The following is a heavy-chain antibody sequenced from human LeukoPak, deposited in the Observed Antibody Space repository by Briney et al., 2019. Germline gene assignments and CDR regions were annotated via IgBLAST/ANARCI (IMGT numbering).Heavy chain of an antibody. CDR1: GFTFSSYW. CDR2: IKQDGSDK. J-gene: IGHJ4*02. Sequence: GGSLRLSCVASGFTFSSYWMSWVRQAPGKGLEWVANIKQDGSDKYYVDSVKGRFTISRDNAKKSLYLQMNSLRAEDTAVYYCARAGGITVAGSTWDYWGQGTMVTVSS. D-gene: IGHD6-19*01. CDR3: ARAGGITVAGSTWDY. V-gene: IGHV3-7*01.